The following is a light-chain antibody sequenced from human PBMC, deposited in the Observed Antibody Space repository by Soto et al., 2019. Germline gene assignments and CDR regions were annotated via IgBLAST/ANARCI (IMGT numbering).Light chain of an antibody. Sequence: DIQMTQSPSFVSASVGDRVTITCRASQGISRWLVWYQQKPGTAPKVLIYAASDLQTGVPSRFSGNGSGTDFHLTISTLQPEDLASYYCQQVDNFPPTFGQGTKLEIK. V-gene: IGKV1-12*01. CDR1: QGISRW. J-gene: IGKJ2*01. CDR3: QQVDNFPPT. CDR2: AAS.